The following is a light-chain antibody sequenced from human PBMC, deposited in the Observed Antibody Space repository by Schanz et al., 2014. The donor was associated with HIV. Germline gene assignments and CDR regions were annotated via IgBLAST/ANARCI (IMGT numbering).Light chain of an antibody. J-gene: IGKJ1*01. CDR2: AAS. CDR3: QQYDTYRA. V-gene: IGKV1-8*01. CDR1: QPISNY. Sequence: AIRISQSPSSLSASTGDRVTITCRASQPISNYLAWYRQKPGTAPKLLIYAASTLQSGVPSRFSGSGSGTNFTLTISCLQSEDFATYYCQQYDTYRAFGQGTKVEIK.